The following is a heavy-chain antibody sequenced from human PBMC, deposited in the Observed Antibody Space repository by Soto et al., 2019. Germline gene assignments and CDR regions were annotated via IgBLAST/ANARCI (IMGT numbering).Heavy chain of an antibody. Sequence: ASVKVSCKASGGTFSSYAISWVRQAPGQGLEWMGWISAYNGNTNYAQKLQGRVTMTTDTSTSTAYMELRSLRSDDTAVYYCAREAAAGFNWFDPWGQGTLVTVSS. V-gene: IGHV1-18*01. CDR1: GGTFSSYA. CDR3: AREAAAGFNWFDP. CDR2: ISAYNGNT. J-gene: IGHJ5*02. D-gene: IGHD6-13*01.